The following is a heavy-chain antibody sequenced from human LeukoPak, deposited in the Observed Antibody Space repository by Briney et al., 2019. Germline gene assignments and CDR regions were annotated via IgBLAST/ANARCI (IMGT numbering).Heavy chain of an antibody. CDR2: IYYSGST. J-gene: IGHJ4*02. CDR3: ARHRTFSRTGMEIYFDY. Sequence: SETLSLTCTVSSGSISNYYWSWTRQPPGKGLEWIGYIYYSGSTNYNPSLKSRVTISVDTSKNQFSLKLSSVTAADTAVYYCARHRTFSRTGMEIYFDYWGQGTLVTVSS. V-gene: IGHV4-59*01. CDR1: SGSISNYY. D-gene: IGHD6-13*01.